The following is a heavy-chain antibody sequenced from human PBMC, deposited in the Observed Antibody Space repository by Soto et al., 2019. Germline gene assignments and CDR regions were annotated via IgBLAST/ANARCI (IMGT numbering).Heavy chain of an antibody. V-gene: IGHV4-39*01. CDR1: GGSISSSSYY. CDR2: IYYSGST. J-gene: IGHJ6*03. D-gene: IGHD6-13*01. CDR3: ARPGIPPEGYMDV. Sequence: SETLSLTCTVSGGSISSSSYYWGWIRQPPGKGLEWIGSIYYSGSTYYNPSLKSRVTISVDTSKNQFSLKLSSVTAADTAVYYCARPGIPPEGYMDVWGKGTTVTVSS.